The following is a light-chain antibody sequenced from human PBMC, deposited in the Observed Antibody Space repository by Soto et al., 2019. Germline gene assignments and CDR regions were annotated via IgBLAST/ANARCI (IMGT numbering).Light chain of an antibody. J-gene: IGKJ1*01. CDR2: GAS. CDR3: QEYSDWPTWT. Sequence: EIVMTQSPATLSVSPGERATLSCRTSQSVSSNLAWHQQKPGQAPRLLIYGASTRATGIPARFSGSGSGTEFTLTISSLQSEDLAIYYCQEYSDWPTWTFGQGTKVDI. V-gene: IGKV3D-15*01. CDR1: QSVSSN.